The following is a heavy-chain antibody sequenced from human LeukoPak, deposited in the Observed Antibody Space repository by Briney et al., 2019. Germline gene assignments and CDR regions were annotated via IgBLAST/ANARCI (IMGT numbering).Heavy chain of an antibody. CDR2: IYYSGST. CDR1: GGSISNGGYY. CDR3: ARDGGYGSGSYYLHY. V-gene: IGHV4-31*03. J-gene: IGHJ4*02. Sequence: SETLSLSCTVSGGSISNGGYYWNWIRQRPGKGLEWIGYIYYSGSTYYNPSLKNRITISVDTSKNQFSLKLSCVTAADAAVYYCARDGGYGSGSYYLHYWGQGTLVTVSS. D-gene: IGHD3-10*01.